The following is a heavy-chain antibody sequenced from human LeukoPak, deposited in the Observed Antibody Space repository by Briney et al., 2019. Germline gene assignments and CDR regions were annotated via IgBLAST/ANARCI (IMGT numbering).Heavy chain of an antibody. V-gene: IGHV4-59*01. CDR2: IYYTGST. J-gene: IGHJ4*02. Sequence: PSETLSLTCTDSGGSISTYYWSWIRQPPGKGLEWIGYIYYTGSTSYNPSLKSRVTMSLDASKNQFSLELNSVTPADTAVYYCARENDAVIRDYWGQGTLVTVSS. CDR3: ARENDAVIRDY. CDR1: GGSISTYY. D-gene: IGHD2-21*02.